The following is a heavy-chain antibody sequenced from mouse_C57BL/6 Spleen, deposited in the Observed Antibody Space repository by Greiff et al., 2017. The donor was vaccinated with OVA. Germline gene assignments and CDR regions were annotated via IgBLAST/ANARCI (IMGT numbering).Heavy chain of an antibody. V-gene: IGHV1-50*01. CDR3: ARRNYYGSSPFAY. CDR2: IDPSDSYT. J-gene: IGHJ3*01. Sequence: VKLQQPGAELVKPGASVKLSCKASGYTFTSYWMQWVKQRPGQGLEWIGEIDPSDSYTNYNQKFKGKATLTVDTSSSTAYMQLSSLTSEDSAVYYCARRNYYGSSPFAYWGQGTLVTVSA. CDR1: GYTFTSYW. D-gene: IGHD1-1*01.